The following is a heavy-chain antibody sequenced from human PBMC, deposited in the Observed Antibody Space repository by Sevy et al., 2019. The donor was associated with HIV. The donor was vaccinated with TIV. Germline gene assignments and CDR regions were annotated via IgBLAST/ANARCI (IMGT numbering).Heavy chain of an antibody. Sequence: GGSLRLSCAASGFTFSSYAMSWVRQAPGKGLEWVSAISGSGGSTYYADSVKGRFTISRDNSKNTLHLQMNSLRAEDTAVYYCAKDYYDSSGYDDYFDYWGQGTLVTVSS. V-gene: IGHV3-23*01. CDR2: ISGSGGST. J-gene: IGHJ4*02. CDR3: AKDYYDSSGYDDYFDY. D-gene: IGHD3-22*01. CDR1: GFTFSSYA.